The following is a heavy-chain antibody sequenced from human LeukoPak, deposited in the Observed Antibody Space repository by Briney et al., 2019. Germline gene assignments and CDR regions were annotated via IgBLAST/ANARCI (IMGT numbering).Heavy chain of an antibody. Sequence: GGSLRLSCAASGFTVSSNYMSWVRQAPGKGLEWVSAIVGGGATTFYADSVKGRFTISRDNAKNTVSLQMNFLRADDTAVYYCAKARLSTGWAYNDDWGQGTLVTVSS. V-gene: IGHV3-23*01. D-gene: IGHD6-19*01. CDR2: IVGGGATT. J-gene: IGHJ4*02. CDR3: AKARLSTGWAYNDD. CDR1: GFTVSSNY.